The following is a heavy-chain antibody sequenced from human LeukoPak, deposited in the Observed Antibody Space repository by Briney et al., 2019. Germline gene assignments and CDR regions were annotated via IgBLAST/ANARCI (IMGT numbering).Heavy chain of an antibody. CDR1: GGSISSYY. D-gene: IGHD3-10*01. J-gene: IGHJ4*02. Sequence: SETLSLTCTVSGGSISSYYWSWIRQPPGRGLEWIGYIYYSGTTNYNPSLKSRVTISVDTSKNQFSLKLSSVTAADTAVYYCARDIIGGSSYWGQGTLVTVSS. CDR3: ARDIIGGSSY. CDR2: IYYSGTT. V-gene: IGHV4-59*12.